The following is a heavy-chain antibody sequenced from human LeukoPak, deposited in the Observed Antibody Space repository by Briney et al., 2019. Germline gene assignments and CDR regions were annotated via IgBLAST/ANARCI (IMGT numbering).Heavy chain of an antibody. D-gene: IGHD1-1*01. V-gene: IGHV4-39*07. Sequence: SETLTLTCTVSGGSISSSSYYWGWIRQPPGKGLEWIGSIYYSGSTYYNPSLKSRVTISVDTSKNQFSLKLSSVTAADTAAYYCARDLYNWNDPPYGMDVWGQGTTVTVSS. J-gene: IGHJ6*02. CDR3: ARDLYNWNDPPYGMDV. CDR1: GGSISSSSYY. CDR2: IYYSGST.